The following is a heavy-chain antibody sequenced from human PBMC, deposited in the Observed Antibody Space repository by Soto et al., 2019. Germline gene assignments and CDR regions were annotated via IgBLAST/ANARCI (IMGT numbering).Heavy chain of an antibody. J-gene: IGHJ4*02. CDR2: INPSGGAT. V-gene: IGHV1-46*01. CDR1: GYSFITFY. D-gene: IGHD5-12*01. CDR3: ARDRGAYSGYDCDFDY. Sequence: ASVKVSCKTSGYSFITFYMHWVRQAPGQGLEWMGIINPSGGATSYTHKFQGRVTMTRDTSTTTVYMELNSLRAEDTAVYYCARDRGAYSGYDCDFDYWGQGTLVTVSS.